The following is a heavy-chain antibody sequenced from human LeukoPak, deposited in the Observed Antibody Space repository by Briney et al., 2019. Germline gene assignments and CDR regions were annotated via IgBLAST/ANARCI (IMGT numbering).Heavy chain of an antibody. CDR2: IITNSGGT. D-gene: IGHD5-18*01. J-gene: IGHJ4*02. CDR3: ARGSALEDIALVGYRFFDY. V-gene: IGHV1-2*02. Sequence: ASVKVSCKASGYTFTGHYIHWVRQAPGQGLEWMGWIITNSGGTNYAQKFQGRVTMTRDTSINTAYMELSSLISDDTAVYYCARGSALEDIALVGYRFFDYWGQGPLVTVSS. CDR1: GYTFTGHY.